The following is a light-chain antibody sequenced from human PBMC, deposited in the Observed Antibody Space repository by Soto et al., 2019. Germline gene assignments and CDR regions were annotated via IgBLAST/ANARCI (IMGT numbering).Light chain of an antibody. Sequence: EIVLTQSPGTLSLSPGERATLSCRASQSVDSSYLAWYQQKPGQAPRLLIYGASSRATGIPDRFSGSGSRTDFTLTISRLEPEDFAVFYCQQYGRSPYTFGQGTKLEIK. CDR2: GAS. J-gene: IGKJ2*01. CDR3: QQYGRSPYT. V-gene: IGKV3-20*01. CDR1: QSVDSSY.